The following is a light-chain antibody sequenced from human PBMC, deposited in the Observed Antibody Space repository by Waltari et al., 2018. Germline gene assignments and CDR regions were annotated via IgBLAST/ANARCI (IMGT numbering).Light chain of an antibody. Sequence: SYELTQPPSVSVSPGQTARITCSGDSFPEQYAYWYQQKPGQYPTLIIYKDSERRSGIPERFSGSSSGTTATLTISGVQAEDEADYYCQSTDSTNNHVIFGGGTKVTVL. CDR2: KDS. V-gene: IGLV3-25*03. CDR3: QSTDSTNNHVI. J-gene: IGLJ2*01. CDR1: SFPEQY.